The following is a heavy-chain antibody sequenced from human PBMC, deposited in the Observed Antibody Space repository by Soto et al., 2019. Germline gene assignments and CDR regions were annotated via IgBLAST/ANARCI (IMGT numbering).Heavy chain of an antibody. Sequence: GASVKVSCKASGGTFSSYAISWVRQAPGQGLEWMGGIIPIFGTANYAQKFQGRVTITADESTSTAYMELSSLRSEDTAVYYCACMVRGVKSPLYYYYGMDVWGQGTTVTVSS. J-gene: IGHJ6*02. V-gene: IGHV1-69*13. D-gene: IGHD3-10*01. CDR3: ACMVRGVKSPLYYYYGMDV. CDR2: IIPIFGTA. CDR1: GGTFSSYA.